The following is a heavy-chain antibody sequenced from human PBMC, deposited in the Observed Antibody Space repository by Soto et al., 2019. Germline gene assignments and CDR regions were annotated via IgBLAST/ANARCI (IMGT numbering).Heavy chain of an antibody. CDR2: IYYSGST. J-gene: IGHJ5*02. Sequence: SETLSLTCTVSGGSISSGGYYWSWIRQHPGKGLEWIGYIYYSGSTYYNPSLKSRVTISVDTSKNQFSLKLSSVTAADTAVYYCARELWFGELSNWFDPWGQGTLVTVSS. CDR1: GGSISSGGYY. D-gene: IGHD3-10*01. CDR3: ARELWFGELSNWFDP. V-gene: IGHV4-31*03.